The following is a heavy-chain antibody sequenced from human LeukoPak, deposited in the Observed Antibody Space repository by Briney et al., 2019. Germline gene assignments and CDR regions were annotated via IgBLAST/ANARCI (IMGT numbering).Heavy chain of an antibody. V-gene: IGHV3-23*01. CDR2: ISSSGNT. CDR1: GFTFSRSA. CDR3: VKGRISEDGLDF. D-gene: IGHD6-13*01. Sequence: GGSLRLSCAASGFTFSRSAMTWVRQTPGKGLDWVSSISSSGNTYYADSVKGRFTISRDNSKNMLYLQMNSLRAEDTAVYYCVKGRISEDGLDFWGQGTLVTISS. J-gene: IGHJ4*02.